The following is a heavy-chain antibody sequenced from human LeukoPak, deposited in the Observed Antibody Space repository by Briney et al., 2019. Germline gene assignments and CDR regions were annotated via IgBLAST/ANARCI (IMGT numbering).Heavy chain of an antibody. Sequence: GGSLRLSCAASGFTFSSYRMNWVRQAPGRELEWVSSISSSSSYIYYADSVKGRFTISRDNAKNSQYLQMNSLRAEDTAVYYCARDPWTNSDYDGFDYWGQGTLVTVSS. CDR2: ISSSSSYI. CDR1: GFTFSSYR. J-gene: IGHJ4*02. CDR3: ARDPWTNSDYDGFDY. V-gene: IGHV3-21*01. D-gene: IGHD5-12*01.